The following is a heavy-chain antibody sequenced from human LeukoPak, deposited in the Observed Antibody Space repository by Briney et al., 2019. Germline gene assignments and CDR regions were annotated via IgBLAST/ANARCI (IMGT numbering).Heavy chain of an antibody. D-gene: IGHD2-15*01. Sequence: SETLSLTCTVSGDSISSYYWSWIRQPPGKGLEWIGYIYYSGSTNYNPSLKSRVTISIDTSKNQFSLKLSSVTAADTAVYYCAGIPSSSFKYCSGGSCVKNDYWGQGTLVTVSS. CDR3: AGIPSSSFKYCSGGSCVKNDY. CDR1: GDSISSYY. CDR2: IYYSGST. J-gene: IGHJ4*02. V-gene: IGHV4-59*12.